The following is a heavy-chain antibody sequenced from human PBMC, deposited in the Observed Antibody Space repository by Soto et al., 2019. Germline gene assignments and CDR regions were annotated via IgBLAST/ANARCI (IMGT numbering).Heavy chain of an antibody. CDR3: AIPGIAAATPIDY. D-gene: IGHD6-13*01. V-gene: IGHV4-39*01. CDR2: IYYGGST. CDR1: GGSISSSSYY. J-gene: IGHJ4*02. Sequence: PSETLSLTCTVSGGSISSSSYYWGWIRQPPGKGLEWIGRIYYGGSTYYNPSLKSRVTISVDTSKNQFSLKLSSVTAADTAVYYCAIPGIAAATPIDYWGQGTLVNVSS.